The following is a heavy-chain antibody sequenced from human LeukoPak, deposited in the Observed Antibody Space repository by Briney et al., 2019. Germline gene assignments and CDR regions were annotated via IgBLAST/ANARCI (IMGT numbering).Heavy chain of an antibody. CDR3: ARVAVRGFWSPL. D-gene: IGHD3-3*01. J-gene: IGHJ3*01. Sequence: SETLSLTCTVSGGSISSSSYYWGWIRQSPGKGLEWIGSIYYSGTTYYNPSLKSRVTISVDTSKNQFSLKLSSVTAADTAMYYCARVAVRGFWSPLWGQGTMVTVSS. V-gene: IGHV4-39*07. CDR2: IYYSGTT. CDR1: GGSISSSSYY.